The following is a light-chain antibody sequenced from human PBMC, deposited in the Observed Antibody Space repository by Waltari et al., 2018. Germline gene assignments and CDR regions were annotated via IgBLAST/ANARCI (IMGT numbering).Light chain of an antibody. CDR2: DVS. CDR3: SSQSSNDVVL. V-gene: IGLV2-14*01. J-gene: IGLJ2*01. CDR1: SNDVGGYNS. Sequence: QSALTQPASVSGSPGQSVTIFCAGTSNDVGGYNSVSWYQEHLGQAPRVMIYDVSDRPSGVSDRFSGSKSGNTASLTISGLQAEDEADYYCSSQSSNDVVLFGGGTKLTVL.